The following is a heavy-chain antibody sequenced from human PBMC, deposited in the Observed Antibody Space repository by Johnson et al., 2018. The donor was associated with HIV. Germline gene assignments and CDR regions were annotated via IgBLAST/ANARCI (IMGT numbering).Heavy chain of an antibody. D-gene: IGHD1-26*01. Sequence: VQLVESGGGLIQPGGSLRLSCAASGFTVSSNYMSWVRQAPGKGLEWVAVIYSGGSKYYAEAVKGRCIISRDNSKNTLYLQMNSLRAEDTAVYYCARDRDSIVVVPYAFDIWGQGTMVTVSS. CDR3: ARDRDSIVVVPYAFDI. CDR1: GFTVSSNY. V-gene: IGHV3-53*01. CDR2: IYSGGSK. J-gene: IGHJ3*02.